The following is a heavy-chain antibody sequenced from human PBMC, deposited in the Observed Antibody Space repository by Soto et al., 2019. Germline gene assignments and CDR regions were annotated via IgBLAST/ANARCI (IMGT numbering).Heavy chain of an antibody. CDR2: IIPIFGTA. V-gene: IGHV1-69*13. J-gene: IGHJ6*02. Sequence: SVKVSCKASGGTFSSYAISWVRQAPGQGLEWMGGIIPIFGTANYAQKFQGRVTITADESTSTAYMELSSLRSEDTAVYYCARTKSRGYYYYGMDVWGQGTTVTVSS. D-gene: IGHD2-2*01. CDR1: GGTFSSYA. CDR3: ARTKSRGYYYYGMDV.